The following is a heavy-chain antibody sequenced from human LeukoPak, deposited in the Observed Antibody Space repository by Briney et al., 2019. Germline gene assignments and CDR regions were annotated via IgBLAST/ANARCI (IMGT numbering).Heavy chain of an antibody. CDR3: TRPSTLRWGNAFDI. D-gene: IGHD4-23*01. Sequence: GGSLRLSCTASGFTFGDYAMSWFRQAPGKGLEWVGFIRSKAYGGTTEYAASVKGRFTISRDDSKSIAYLQMNSLKTEDTAVYYCTRPSTLRWGNAFDIWGQGTMVTVSS. CDR1: GFTFGDYA. V-gene: IGHV3-49*03. J-gene: IGHJ3*02. CDR2: IRSKAYGGTT.